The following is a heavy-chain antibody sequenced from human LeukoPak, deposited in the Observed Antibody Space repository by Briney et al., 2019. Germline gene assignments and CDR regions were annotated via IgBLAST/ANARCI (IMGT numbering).Heavy chain of an antibody. CDR2: ISWNSGSI. CDR1: GFTFDDYA. CDR3: AKDTAAAGPSYFDY. Sequence: PGGSLRLSCAASGFTFDDYAMHWVRQAPGKGLEWVSGISWNSGSIGYADSVKGRFTISRDNAKNSLYLQMNSLRAEDTALYYCAKDTAAAGPSYFDYWGQGTLVTVSS. D-gene: IGHD6-13*01. J-gene: IGHJ4*02. V-gene: IGHV3-9*01.